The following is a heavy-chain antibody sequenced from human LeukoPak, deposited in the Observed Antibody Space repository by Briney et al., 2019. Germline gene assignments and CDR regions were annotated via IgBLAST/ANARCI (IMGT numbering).Heavy chain of an antibody. J-gene: IGHJ6*01. CDR2: IYSCGST. CDR3: AFWLQTNYYYYVMDV. Sequence: TGGSLRLSCAASGFTVSSNYMSWVRQAPGKGLEWVSVIYSCGSTYYADSVKGRFTISRDNSKNTLYLQMNSLRDEDTAVYYCAFWLQTNYYYYVMDVWGQGTTVTVSS. D-gene: IGHD5-24*01. V-gene: IGHV3-66*03. CDR1: GFTVSSNY.